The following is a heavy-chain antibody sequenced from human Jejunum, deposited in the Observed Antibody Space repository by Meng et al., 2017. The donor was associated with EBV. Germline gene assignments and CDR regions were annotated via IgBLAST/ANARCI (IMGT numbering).Heavy chain of an antibody. J-gene: IGHJ4*02. CDR2: INTRTGNP. V-gene: IGHV7-4-1*02. CDR3: ASDISTATFGY. Sequence: QAQFVQPGSELKKPGASVNVSCKASGYTFSMYAMNWVRQAPGQGLGWMGWINTRTGNPAYAQGFTGRFVFSLDTSVSTAYLQISSLKAEDTAVYYCASDISTATFGYWGQGTLVTVSS. D-gene: IGHD2-21*02. CDR1: GYTFSMYA.